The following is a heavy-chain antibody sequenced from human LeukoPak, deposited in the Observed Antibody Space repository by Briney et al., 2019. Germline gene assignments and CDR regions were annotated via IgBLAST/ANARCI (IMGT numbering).Heavy chain of an antibody. J-gene: IGHJ6*03. CDR2: INHSGST. Sequence: PSETLSLTCAVYGGSFSGYYWSWIRQPPGKGLEWIGEINHSGSTYYKPSLKSRVTISVDTPKNQFSLKLSSVTAADTAVYYCARLLGVIRGFRYMDVWGKGATVTISS. CDR3: ARLLGVIRGFRYMDV. V-gene: IGHV4-34*01. CDR1: GGSFSGYY. D-gene: IGHD3-10*01.